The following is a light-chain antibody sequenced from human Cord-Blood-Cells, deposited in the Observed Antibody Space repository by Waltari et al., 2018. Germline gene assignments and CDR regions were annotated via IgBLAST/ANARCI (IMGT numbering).Light chain of an antibody. CDR3: QQSYSTPYT. J-gene: IGKJ2*01. CDR1: QSISSY. Sequence: DIQMTQSPSSMSASEGDSVTITCRASQSISSYLNLYQQKPGKAPKLLIYAASSLQSGVPSRFSGSGSGTDFTLTISSLQPEDFATYYCQQSYSTPYTFGQGTKLEIK. CDR2: AAS. V-gene: IGKV1-39*01.